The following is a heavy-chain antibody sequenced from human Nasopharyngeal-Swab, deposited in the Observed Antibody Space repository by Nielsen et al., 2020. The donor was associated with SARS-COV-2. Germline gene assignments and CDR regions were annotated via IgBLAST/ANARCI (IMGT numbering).Heavy chain of an antibody. J-gene: IGHJ6*02. Sequence: ASVKVSCKASGYTFTSYGISWVRQAPGQGLEWMGWISAYNGNTNYAQKLQGRVTMTTDTSTSTAYMELRSLRSDDTAVYYCARGLGSGYDYYYYYGMDVWGQGTTVTVSS. CDR3: ARGLGSGYDYYYYYGMDV. CDR1: GYTFTSYG. CDR2: ISAYNGNT. V-gene: IGHV1-18*01. D-gene: IGHD5-12*01.